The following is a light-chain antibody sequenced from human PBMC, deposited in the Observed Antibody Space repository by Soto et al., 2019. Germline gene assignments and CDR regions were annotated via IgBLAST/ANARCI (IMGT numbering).Light chain of an antibody. J-gene: IGLJ2*01. CDR1: SSNIGAGYD. CDR3: QSYDSSLTVV. Sequence: QALVTQPPSVSGAPGQRVTISCTGSSSNIGAGYDVHWYQQFPGTTPKFLIYGNTNRPSGVPDRFSASKSGTSASLDITGLQAEDEAEYFCQSYDSSLTVVFGGGTKLTVL. V-gene: IGLV1-40*01. CDR2: GNT.